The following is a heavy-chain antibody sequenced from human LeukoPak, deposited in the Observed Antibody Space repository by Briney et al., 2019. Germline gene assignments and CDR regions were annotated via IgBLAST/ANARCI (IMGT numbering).Heavy chain of an antibody. CDR1: GFTFYSYG. Sequence: GGSLRLSCAASGFTFYSYGMHWVRQAPGKGLEWVAVISHDGSNIHYGDSVKGRFPISRDNSKNTLYLQMNSLRAEDTAVYYCAKDPYRVVVATGNYLDPWGQGTLVTVSS. V-gene: IGHV3-30*18. D-gene: IGHD2-15*01. CDR3: AKDPYRVVVATGNYLDP. CDR2: ISHDGSNI. J-gene: IGHJ5*02.